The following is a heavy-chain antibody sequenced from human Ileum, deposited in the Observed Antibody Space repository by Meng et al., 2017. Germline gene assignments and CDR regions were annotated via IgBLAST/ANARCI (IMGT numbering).Heavy chain of an antibody. CDR1: GGAFSSSA. J-gene: IGHJ5*02. V-gene: IGHV1-69*10. Sequence: QVQLVLSGAEVKYPGSSVTVSCKASGGAFSSSAIGWLRQAPGRGLEWMGGIIPILNASTYAQNFKGRVTLSADMATTTVYMELSSLASDDTAVYFCARDCSGGGCFDPWGQGTLVTVSS. CDR2: IIPILNAS. CDR3: ARDCSGGGCFDP. D-gene: IGHD2-15*01.